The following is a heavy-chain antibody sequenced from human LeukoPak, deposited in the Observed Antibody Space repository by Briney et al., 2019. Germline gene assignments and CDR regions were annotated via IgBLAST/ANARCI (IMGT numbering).Heavy chain of an antibody. CDR3: AKDGRKAVAANYFDY. Sequence: PGGSLRLSCAASGFTFTTYWMHWVRQAPGKGLVWVSHINSDGSITGYADSVKGRFTISRDNSKNTLYLQMSSLRAEDTAVYYCAKDGRKAVAANYFDYWGQGTLVTVSS. D-gene: IGHD6-19*01. J-gene: IGHJ4*02. CDR2: INSDGSIT. V-gene: IGHV3-74*01. CDR1: GFTFTTYW.